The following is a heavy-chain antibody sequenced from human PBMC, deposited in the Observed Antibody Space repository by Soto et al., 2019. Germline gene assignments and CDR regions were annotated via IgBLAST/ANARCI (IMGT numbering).Heavy chain of an antibody. D-gene: IGHD3-10*01. CDR3: ARERGRYYYGSGSYSDYYYYYMDV. CDR2: INHSGST. J-gene: IGHJ6*03. CDR1: GGSFSGYY. V-gene: IGHV4-34*01. Sequence: SETLSLTCAVYGGSFSGYYWSWIRQPPGKGLEWIGEINHSGSTNYNPSLKSRVTISVDTSKNQFSLKLSSVTAADTAVYYCARERGRYYYGSGSYSDYYYYYMDVWGKGTTVTVSS.